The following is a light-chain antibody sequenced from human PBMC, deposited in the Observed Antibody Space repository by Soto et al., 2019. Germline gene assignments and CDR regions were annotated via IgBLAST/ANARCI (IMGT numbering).Light chain of an antibody. CDR3: AAWDDTLSGVV. CDR1: SSNSGSNH. Sequence: QSVLTQSPSASRTPGQRVTISCSGSSSNSGSNHVYWYQQLPGTAPKLLIYKNNQRPSGVPARFSGSKSGTSASLAISGLRSEDEAEYYCAAWDDTLSGVVFGGGTKLTVL. CDR2: KNN. V-gene: IGLV1-47*01. J-gene: IGLJ2*01.